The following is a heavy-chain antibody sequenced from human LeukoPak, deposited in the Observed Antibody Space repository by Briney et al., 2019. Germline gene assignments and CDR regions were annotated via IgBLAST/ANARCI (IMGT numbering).Heavy chain of an antibody. CDR3: ARVLAAAGWD. CDR1: GFTFSSYE. D-gene: IGHD6-13*01. J-gene: IGHJ4*02. Sequence: GGSLILSCAASGFTFSSYEMNWVRQAPGKGLEWVSFISSSGNTIYYADSVKGRFTISRDNAKNSLCLQMNSLRVEDTAIYYCARVLAAAGWDWGQGTPVTVSS. V-gene: IGHV3-48*03. CDR2: ISSSGNTI.